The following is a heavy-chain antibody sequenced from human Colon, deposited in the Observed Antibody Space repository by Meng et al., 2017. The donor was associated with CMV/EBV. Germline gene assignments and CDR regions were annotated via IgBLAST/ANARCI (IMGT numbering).Heavy chain of an antibody. Sequence: SGGAVVKPGGPFTLSFVASGFIFSHYSMQWFRQFPGKGLEWVAHIRFDGSQQFYVQSVKGRFTVSRHDPKNTLYLQMNDLRPEDTGVYYCATDHLWGMPNWGRGTLVTVSS. CDR1: GFIFSHYS. V-gene: IGHV3-30*02. J-gene: IGHJ4*02. D-gene: IGHD3-3*02. CDR2: IRFDGSQQ. CDR3: ATDHLWGMPN.